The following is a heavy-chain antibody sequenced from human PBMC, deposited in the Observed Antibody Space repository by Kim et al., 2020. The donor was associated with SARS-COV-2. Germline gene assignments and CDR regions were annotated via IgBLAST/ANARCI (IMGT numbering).Heavy chain of an antibody. Sequence: GGSLRLSCAASGFPFSSYGMYWVRQAPGKGLEWVAVIWYDGGNKFYADSVRGRFTISRDNSNNTLYLQMNSLSAEDTAVYYCARDSDYSGYDSGFDYWGQGTLVTVSS. J-gene: IGHJ4*02. CDR1: GFPFSSYG. V-gene: IGHV3-33*07. D-gene: IGHD5-12*01. CDR3: ARDSDYSGYDSGFDY. CDR2: IWYDGGNK.